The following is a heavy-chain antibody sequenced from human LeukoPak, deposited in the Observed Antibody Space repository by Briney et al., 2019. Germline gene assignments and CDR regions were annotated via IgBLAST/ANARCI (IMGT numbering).Heavy chain of an antibody. D-gene: IGHD5-12*01. Sequence: SETLSLTCIVSGGSISGSTYYWGWMRQRPGKGLEWIGSIYYSGTAYYNPSLKSRVTISVDTSENQFSLRLSSVTAADTAVYYCAKLGYSAGNYYFDYWGQGSLVTVSS. J-gene: IGHJ4*02. CDR3: AKLGYSAGNYYFDY. CDR2: IYYSGTA. V-gene: IGHV4-39*01. CDR1: GGSISGSTYY.